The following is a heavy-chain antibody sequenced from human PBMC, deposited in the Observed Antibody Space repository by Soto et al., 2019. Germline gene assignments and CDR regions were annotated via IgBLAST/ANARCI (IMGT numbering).Heavy chain of an antibody. CDR3: ARGTYFDY. J-gene: IGHJ4*02. CDR2: ISANNDHT. Sequence: QVQLVQSGAEVKKPGASVKVSCKASGYTLNTYGITWVRQAPGQGLEWMGWISANNDHTNYPQKLQGRVTMTTDTPTSTAHMELRSMTYDATAVYYCARGTYFDYWGQGTLVTVSS. V-gene: IGHV1-18*01. CDR1: GYTLNTYG.